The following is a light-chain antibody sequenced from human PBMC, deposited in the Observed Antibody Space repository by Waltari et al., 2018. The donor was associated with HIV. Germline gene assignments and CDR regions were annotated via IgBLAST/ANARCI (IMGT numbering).Light chain of an antibody. Sequence: QSLLTQPPSVSAAPGQRVTISCSGSSSHVGKRPVSWYQQFPGAAPKLLIYENSQRPSDIPDRFSGSKSGSSATLDITGLQAEDEADYYCGAWDDSLRAGIFGGGTKLSVL. J-gene: IGLJ2*01. V-gene: IGLV1-51*02. CDR1: SSHVGKRP. CDR3: GAWDDSLRAGI. CDR2: ENS.